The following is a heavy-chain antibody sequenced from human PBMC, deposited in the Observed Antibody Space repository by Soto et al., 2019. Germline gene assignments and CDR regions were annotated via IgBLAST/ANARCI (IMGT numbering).Heavy chain of an antibody. CDR2: IYPNDADT. CDR1: GYSFTYYL. Sequence: EVRLAQSGGEVKKPGESLKISCKGSGYSFTYYLIAWVRQRPGKDLEWMGIIYPNDADTSYNPSFQGQVTISADKSNRTAYLQWTSLKTSDTAMYYCARVPSVVTPGNDYFGVDVWGQGTTVIVSS. V-gene: IGHV5-51*01. D-gene: IGHD2-2*01. CDR3: ARVPSVVTPGNDYFGVDV. J-gene: IGHJ6*02.